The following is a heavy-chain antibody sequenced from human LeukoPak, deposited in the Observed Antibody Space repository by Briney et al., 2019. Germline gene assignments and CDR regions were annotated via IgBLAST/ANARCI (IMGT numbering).Heavy chain of an antibody. CDR1: GGSISSYY. V-gene: IGHV4-59*08. CDR2: IYYSGST. CDR3: ARRRLLAYCGGDCYSDWFDP. J-gene: IGHJ5*02. D-gene: IGHD2-21*02. Sequence: SETLSLTCTVSGGSISSYYWSWIRQPPGKGLEWIGYIYYSGSTHYNPSLKSRVTISVDTPKNQFSLKLSSVTAADTAVYYCARRRLLAYCGGDCYSDWFDPWGQGTLVTVSS.